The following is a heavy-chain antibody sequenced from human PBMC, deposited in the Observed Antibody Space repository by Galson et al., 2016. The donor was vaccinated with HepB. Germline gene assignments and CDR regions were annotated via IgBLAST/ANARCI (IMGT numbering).Heavy chain of an antibody. CDR1: GFTFSNYA. V-gene: IGHV3-23*01. Sequence: SLRLSCAASGFTFSNYAMTWVRQAPGKGLEWVSGILGNGDTTYYADSVKGRFTISSDNSKNTLFLQMNSLRAEGTAVYHCAKAEKWEHDFWGQGTLVTVSS. CDR2: ILGNGDTT. J-gene: IGHJ4*02. CDR3: AKAEKWEHDF. D-gene: IGHD1/OR15-1a*01.